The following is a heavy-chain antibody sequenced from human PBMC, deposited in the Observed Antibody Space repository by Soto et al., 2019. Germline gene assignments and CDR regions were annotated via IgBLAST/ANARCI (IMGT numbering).Heavy chain of an antibody. CDR2: LYYGRSA. CDR1: GDSISSYY. D-gene: IGHD3-22*01. Sequence: QVQLQESGPGLVKPSETLSLTCAVSGDSISSYYCMWIRQPPGKGLESIGYLYYGRSANYNPSRKSRVALSVGTYMNQCYLTLSSMTAADTAVYYCALRSMAVVPEYWGQGTLVTCSS. CDR3: ALRSMAVVPEY. J-gene: IGHJ4*02. V-gene: IGHV4-59*01.